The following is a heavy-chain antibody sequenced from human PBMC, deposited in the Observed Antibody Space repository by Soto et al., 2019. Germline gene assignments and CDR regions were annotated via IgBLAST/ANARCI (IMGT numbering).Heavy chain of an antibody. CDR1: GGSISSSNW. CDR3: ARVVGGYYYGMDV. CDR2: IYHSGST. V-gene: IGHV4-4*02. Sequence: HVQLQESGPGLVKPSGTLSLTCAVSGGSISSSNWWSWVRQPPGKGLEWIGEIYHSGSTNYNPSPKSRVTISVDKSKTQFSPKLSSVTAADTAVYYCARVVGGYYYGMDVWGQGTTVTVSS. D-gene: IGHD2-2*01. J-gene: IGHJ6*02.